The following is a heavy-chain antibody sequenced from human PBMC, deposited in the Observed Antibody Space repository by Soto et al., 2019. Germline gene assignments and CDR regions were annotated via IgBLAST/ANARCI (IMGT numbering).Heavy chain of an antibody. J-gene: IGHJ6*02. D-gene: IGHD3-10*01. CDR3: AKDSTFGDGYYYGSAYYYYYGMDV. CDR1: GFTFSSYG. V-gene: IGHV3-30*18. CDR2: ISYDGSNK. Sequence: HPGGSLRLSCAASGFTFSSYGMHWVRQAPGKGLEWVAVISYDGSNKYYADSVKGRFTISRDNSKNTLYLQMNSLRAEDTAVYYCAKDSTFGDGYYYGSAYYYYYGMDVWGQGTTVTVSS.